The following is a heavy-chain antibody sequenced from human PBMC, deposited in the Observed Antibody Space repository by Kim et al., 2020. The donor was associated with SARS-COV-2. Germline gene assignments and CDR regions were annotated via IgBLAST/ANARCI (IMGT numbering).Heavy chain of an antibody. V-gene: IGHV6-1*01. CDR1: GDSVSSNSAA. Sequence: SQTLSLTCAISGDSVSSNSAAWNWIRQSPSRGLEWLGRTYYRSEWYNDYAVSVKSRITINPDTSKNQFSLQLNSVTPEDTAVYYCASYDILTGPLDAFDIWGQGTMVTVSS. CDR3: ASYDILTGPLDAFDI. D-gene: IGHD3-9*01. J-gene: IGHJ3*02. CDR2: TYYRSEWYN.